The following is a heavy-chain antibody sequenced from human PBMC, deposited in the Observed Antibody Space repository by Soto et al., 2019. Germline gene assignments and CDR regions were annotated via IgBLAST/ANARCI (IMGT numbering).Heavy chain of an antibody. CDR2: IYYSGST. Sequence: QVQLQESGPGLVKPSQTLSLTCTVSGGSISSDNYYWSWIRQHPGQGLEWIGYIYYSGSTYYNPSLKSRVSISVDTSKNQFSLKLSSVTAADTAVYYCARATYYYDSGGYYPFDYWGQGTLVTVSS. J-gene: IGHJ4*02. D-gene: IGHD3-22*01. CDR3: ARATYYYDSGGYYPFDY. CDR1: GGSISSDNYY. V-gene: IGHV4-31*03.